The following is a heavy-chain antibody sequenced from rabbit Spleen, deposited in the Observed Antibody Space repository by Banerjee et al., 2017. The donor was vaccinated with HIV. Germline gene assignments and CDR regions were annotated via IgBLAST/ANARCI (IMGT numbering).Heavy chain of an antibody. CDR3: VRGASSSGYYSL. J-gene: IGHJ6*01. D-gene: IGHD1-1*01. CDR1: GFDFSSYG. V-gene: IGHV1S7*01. CDR2: IDPLFGTT. Sequence: QSLEESGGGLVQPGGSLKLSCKASGFDFSSYGVSWVRQAPGKGLEWIGYIDPLFGTTYYANWVNGRFTISSHNAQNTLYLQLNSLTAADTATYFCVRGASSSGYYSLWGQGTLVTVS.